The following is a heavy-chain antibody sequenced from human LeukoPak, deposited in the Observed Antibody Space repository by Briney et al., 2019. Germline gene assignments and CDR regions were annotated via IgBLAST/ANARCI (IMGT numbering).Heavy chain of an antibody. CDR2: IVPIFGTV. D-gene: IGHD3-22*01. Sequence: SVRLSFSASGSTFSSYAIIWVRQAPGPGLEWMGRIVPIFGTVNYAQKSQGRVTITSDESTSTAYSVLSSLRFAHTPVYYCALTGDYYDSSGYYFGYFQHWGQGTLVTVSS. J-gene: IGHJ1*01. V-gene: IGHV1-69*15. CDR3: ALTGDYYDSSGYYFGYFQH. CDR1: GSTFSSYA.